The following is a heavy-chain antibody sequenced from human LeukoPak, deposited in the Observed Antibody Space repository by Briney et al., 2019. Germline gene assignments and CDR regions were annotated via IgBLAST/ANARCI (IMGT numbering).Heavy chain of an antibody. V-gene: IGHV4-4*09. Sequence: SETLSLTCTVSVGSINSYYWSWIRQPPGKGLEYIGYISSSGSSNYNPSLGSRVTISVHTSKNQFSLKLSSVTAADTAVYYCARDGGNSPFDFWGQGTLVTVSS. J-gene: IGHJ4*02. CDR1: VGSINSYY. D-gene: IGHD4-23*01. CDR3: ARDGGNSPFDF. CDR2: ISSSGSS.